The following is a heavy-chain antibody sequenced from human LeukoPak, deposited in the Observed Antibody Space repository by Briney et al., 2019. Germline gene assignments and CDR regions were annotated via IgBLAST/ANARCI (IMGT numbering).Heavy chain of an antibody. Sequence: PGGPLRLSCAASGYPFSNYGMDWVHQTPGRGLEWISYISGRATNTEYADSVKARFTISRDNAENTLYLQMDNLRAEDTAVYYCAREGGGYRLFEFWGQGLLVTVSS. D-gene: IGHD2-15*01. CDR2: ISGRATNT. V-gene: IGHV3-48*04. CDR1: GYPFSNYG. CDR3: AREGGGYRLFEF. J-gene: IGHJ4*02.